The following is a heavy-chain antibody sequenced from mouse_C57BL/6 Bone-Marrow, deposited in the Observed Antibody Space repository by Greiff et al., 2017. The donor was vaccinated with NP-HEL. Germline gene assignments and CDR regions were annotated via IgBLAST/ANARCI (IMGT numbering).Heavy chain of an antibody. CDR2: INPNNGGT. CDR1: GYTFTDYY. J-gene: IGHJ3*01. D-gene: IGHD1-1*01. CDR3: ARGGDGSSYEWFAY. Sequence: EVQLQQSGPELVKPGASVKISCKASGYTFTDYYMNWVKQSHGKSLEWIGDINPNNGGTSYNQKFKGKATLTVDKSSSTAYMELRSLTSEDSAVYYCARGGDGSSYEWFAYWGQGTLVTVSA. V-gene: IGHV1-26*01.